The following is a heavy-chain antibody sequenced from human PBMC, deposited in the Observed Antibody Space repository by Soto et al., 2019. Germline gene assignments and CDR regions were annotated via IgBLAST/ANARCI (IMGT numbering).Heavy chain of an antibody. Sequence: EVQLVESGGGLVRPGGSLRLSCVASGFTFNNAWMNWVRQAPGKGLEWVGRIRSKADGGTIDYAAPVKDRCTISRDDSKHTLQLKMTGLKPEDTAVYYCTRAPAYSKYFEYWGQGNLVTVAS. D-gene: IGHD4-4*01. V-gene: IGHV3-15*07. CDR3: TRAPAYSKYFEY. CDR1: GFTFNNAW. J-gene: IGHJ4*02. CDR2: IRSKADGGTI.